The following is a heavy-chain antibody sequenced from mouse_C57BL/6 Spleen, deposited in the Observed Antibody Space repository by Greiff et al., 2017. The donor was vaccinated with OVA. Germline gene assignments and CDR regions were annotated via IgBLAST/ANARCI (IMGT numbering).Heavy chain of an antibody. CDR3: VRQPHYGDLDY. J-gene: IGHJ2*01. CDR1: GFSFNTYA. D-gene: IGHD2-13*01. CDR2: IRSKSNNYAT. Sequence: EVKLMESGGGLVQPKGSLKLSCAASGFSFNTYAMNWVRQAPGKGLEWVARIRSKSNNYATYYADSVKGRFTISRDDSESMLYLQMNNLKTEDTAMYYCVRQPHYGDLDYWGQGTTLTVSS. V-gene: IGHV10-1*01.